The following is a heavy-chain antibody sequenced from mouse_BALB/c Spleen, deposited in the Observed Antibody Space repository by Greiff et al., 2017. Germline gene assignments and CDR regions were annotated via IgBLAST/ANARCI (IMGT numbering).Heavy chain of an antibody. CDR3: AREGIYYDYDGGAAWFAY. CDR2: INPSNGRT. J-gene: IGHJ3*01. Sequence: VKQRPGQGLEWIGEINPSNGRTNYNEKFKSKATLTVDKSSSTAYMQLSSLTSEDSAVYYCAREGIYYDYDGGAAWFAYWGQGTLVTVSA. V-gene: IGHV1S81*02. D-gene: IGHD2-4*01.